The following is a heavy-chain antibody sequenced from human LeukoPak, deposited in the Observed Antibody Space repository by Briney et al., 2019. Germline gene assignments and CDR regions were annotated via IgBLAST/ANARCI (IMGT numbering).Heavy chain of an antibody. CDR2: VDPEDGET. J-gene: IGHJ4*02. D-gene: IGHD2-2*01. CDR1: GYTFTDYY. CDR3: ATDRGCSSTSCYPSKFDY. V-gene: IGHV1-69-2*01. Sequence: ATVKISCKVSGYTFTDYYMHLVQQAPGKGLEWMGLVDPEDGETIYAEKFQGRVTITADTSTDTAYMELSSLRSEDTAVYYCATDRGCSSTSCYPSKFDYWGQGTLVTVSS.